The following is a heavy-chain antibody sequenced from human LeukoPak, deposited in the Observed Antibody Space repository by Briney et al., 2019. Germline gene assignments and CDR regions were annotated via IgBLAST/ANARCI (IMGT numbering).Heavy chain of an antibody. CDR3: ASDSPYYGMDV. J-gene: IGHJ6*02. CDR2: INSDGSAT. Sequence: GGSLRLSCAASGFPFSSYWMHWVRQVPGKGLLWVSRINSDGSATIYADSVRGRFTISRDNAKNTLYLQMSGLRVEDTAVYHCASDSPYYGMDVWGQGTTVAVSS. V-gene: IGHV3-74*01. CDR1: GFPFSSYW.